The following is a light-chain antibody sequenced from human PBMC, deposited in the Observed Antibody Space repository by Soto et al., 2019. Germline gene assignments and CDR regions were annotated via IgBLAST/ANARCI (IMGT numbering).Light chain of an antibody. CDR1: QPINDY. V-gene: IGKV1-39*01. Sequence: DIHMTQSPSSLSASVGDRVAITCRASQPINDYLNWYRQAPGKAPTLLIYSASSLRSGVPSRFSRGGYRGDCTLIISSLPPEDFASYYCQQACTTRQETLGPRAIVDLK. CDR2: SAS. CDR3: QQACTTRQET. J-gene: IGKJ3*01.